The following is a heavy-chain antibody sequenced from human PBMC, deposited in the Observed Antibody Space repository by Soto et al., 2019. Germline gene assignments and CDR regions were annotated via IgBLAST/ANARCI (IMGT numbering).Heavy chain of an antibody. J-gene: IGHJ2*01. Sequence: ASVKVSCKASGCTFTAYYLHWGRQAHGQGLEWMGKINPNSGGTKYAQKFQGWVTMTRDTSISTAYMEVSRLRSEDTAVYCCGRVDPWFRDIVVGAPTVIDVSNPLQALLWG. D-gene: IGHD2-2*01. CDR1: GCTFTAYY. CDR3: GRVDPWFRDIVVGAPTVIDVSNPLQALL. V-gene: IGHV1-2*04. CDR2: INPNSGGT.